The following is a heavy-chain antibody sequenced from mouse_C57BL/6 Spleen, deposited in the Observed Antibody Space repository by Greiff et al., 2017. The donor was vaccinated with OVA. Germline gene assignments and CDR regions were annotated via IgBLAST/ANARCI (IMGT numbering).Heavy chain of an antibody. CDR3: ARWPPYDYAMDY. Sequence: QVQLQQPGAELVRPGSSVKLSCKASGYTFTSYWMHWVKQRPIQGLEWIGNIDPSDSETHYNQKFKDKATLTVDKSSSTAYMQLSSLTSEDSAVYYCARWPPYDYAMDYWGQGTSVTVSS. J-gene: IGHJ4*01. CDR2: IDPSDSET. D-gene: IGHD1-1*01. CDR1: GYTFTSYW. V-gene: IGHV1-52*01.